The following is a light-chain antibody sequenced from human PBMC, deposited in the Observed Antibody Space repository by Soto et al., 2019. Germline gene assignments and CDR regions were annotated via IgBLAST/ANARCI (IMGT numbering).Light chain of an antibody. J-gene: IGKJ4*01. CDR1: QSLSSTY. CDR2: GAS. V-gene: IGKV3-20*01. Sequence: EIVLTQSPGTLSLSPGEGATLSCRASQSLSSTYLAWYQHKPGQAPRLLIYGASSRATGIPDRFSGSGSGTDFTLTISRLEPEDFAVYYCQQSGSSPLTFGGGTKVEIK. CDR3: QQSGSSPLT.